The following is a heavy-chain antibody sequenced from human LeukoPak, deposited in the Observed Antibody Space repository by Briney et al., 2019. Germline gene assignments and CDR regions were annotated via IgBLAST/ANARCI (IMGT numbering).Heavy chain of an antibody. D-gene: IGHD3-22*01. Sequence: GGSLRLSCTASGFTFGDYAMSWFRQAPGKVLEWVGFIRSKAYGGTTEYAASVKGRFTISRDDSKSIAYLQMNSLRAEDTAVYYCARDRYRDPMIVNAFDIWGQGTMVTVSS. CDR3: ARDRYRDPMIVNAFDI. CDR1: GFTFGDYA. V-gene: IGHV3-49*03. CDR2: IRSKAYGGTT. J-gene: IGHJ3*02.